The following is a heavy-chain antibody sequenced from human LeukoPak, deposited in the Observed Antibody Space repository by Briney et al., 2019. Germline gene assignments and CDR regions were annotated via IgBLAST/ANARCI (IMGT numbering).Heavy chain of an antibody. CDR3: ARSNGYGLVDI. D-gene: IGHD3-10*01. J-gene: IGHJ3*02. CDR1: GGSISTYY. V-gene: IGHV4-59*12. Sequence: PSETLSLTCTLSGGSISTYYWSWVRQPPGKGLEWIGYIYYTGSTDYNPSLKSRVTMSVDTSKNHFSLTLTSVTAADTAVYYCARSNGYGLVDIWGQGTMVTVSS. CDR2: IYYTGST.